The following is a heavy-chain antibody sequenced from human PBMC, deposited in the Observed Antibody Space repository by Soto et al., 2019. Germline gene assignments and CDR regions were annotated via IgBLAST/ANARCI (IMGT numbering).Heavy chain of an antibody. CDR1: GFIIRNYA. CDR2: ITGNSGST. V-gene: IGHV3-23*01. CDR3: TKHWGGPLYYSGMHV. Sequence: GGSLRLSCAASGFIIRNYAMSWVRLAPGKGLEWVSAITGNSGSTYNADSVKGRFTISRDTSQNTLYLQMNSLSAVDTAVYYCTKHWGGPLYYSGMHVWGQSTTVTVSS. J-gene: IGHJ6*02. D-gene: IGHD2-21*01.